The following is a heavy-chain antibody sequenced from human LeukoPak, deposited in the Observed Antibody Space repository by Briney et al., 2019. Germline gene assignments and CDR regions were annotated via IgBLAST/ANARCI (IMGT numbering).Heavy chain of an antibody. Sequence: ASVKVSCKASGYTFTGYYMHWVRQAPGQGLEWMGWINPNSGGTNYAQKFQGRVTMTRDTSISTAYMELSRLRSDDTAVYYCARWKLLLWFGETDKPNWFDPWGQGALVTVSS. V-gene: IGHV1-2*02. CDR2: INPNSGGT. CDR1: GYTFTGYY. D-gene: IGHD3-10*01. J-gene: IGHJ5*02. CDR3: ARWKLLLWFGETDKPNWFDP.